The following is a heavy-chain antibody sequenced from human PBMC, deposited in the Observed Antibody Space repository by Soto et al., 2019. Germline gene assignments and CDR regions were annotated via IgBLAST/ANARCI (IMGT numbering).Heavy chain of an antibody. CDR2: ISWSGNFT. CDR3: LGGRGFD. Sequence: EVQLVESGGDMVQPGRSLKLSCVGSGYSFEDYSMHWVRQAPGKGLEWVSGISWSGNFTGYADSVKGRFTISRDNAKNSLFMQRRSLILEDTALYYCLGGRGFDWRQGTVVTASS. V-gene: IGHV3-9*01. D-gene: IGHD2-15*01. J-gene: IGHJ4*02. CDR1: GYSFEDYS.